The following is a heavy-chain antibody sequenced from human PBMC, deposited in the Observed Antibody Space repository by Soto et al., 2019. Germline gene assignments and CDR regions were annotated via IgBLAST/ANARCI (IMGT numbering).Heavy chain of an antibody. D-gene: IGHD3-9*01. CDR3: AKGSRYFDWLLN. CDR2: ISGSGGST. Sequence: GGSLRLSCASSGFTFSTYVMSWVRQAPGKGPEWVSAISGSGGSTYYADSVKGRFTISRDNSQNTLYLQMNSLRAEDTAVYYCAKGSRYFDWLLNWGQGTLVTVSS. J-gene: IGHJ4*02. V-gene: IGHV3-23*01. CDR1: GFTFSTYV.